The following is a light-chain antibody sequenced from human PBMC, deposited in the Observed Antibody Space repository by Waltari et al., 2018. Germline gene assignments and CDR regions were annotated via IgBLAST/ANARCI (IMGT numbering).Light chain of an antibody. Sequence: QSALTHPASVSGSPGQPITISCTATSSDVGSYNFVSVYKQHTGKAPKRILYEGSKRPSGVSNRRSGSKSGNTPALTISGLQAEDEADYYCCSYAGSGTFVVVGGGTKLTVL. V-gene: IGLV2-23*03. CDR1: SSDVGSYNF. CDR3: CSYAGSGTFVV. J-gene: IGLJ2*01. CDR2: EGS.